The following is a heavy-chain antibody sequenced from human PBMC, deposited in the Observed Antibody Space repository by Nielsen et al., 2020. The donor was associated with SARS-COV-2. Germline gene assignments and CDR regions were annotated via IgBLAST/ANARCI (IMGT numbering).Heavy chain of an antibody. J-gene: IGHJ6*02. D-gene: IGHD5-18*01. V-gene: IGHV4-4*02. CDR3: ARVPSTAMATYYYYGMDV. CDR2: IYHSGST. CDR1: GGSISSSNW. Sequence: SATLSLTCAVSGGSISSSNWCRWVRQPPGKGLEWIGEIYHSGSTNYNPSLKTRVTISVDKSKNQFSLKLSSVTAADTAVYYCARVPSTAMATYYYYGMDVWGQGTTVTVSS.